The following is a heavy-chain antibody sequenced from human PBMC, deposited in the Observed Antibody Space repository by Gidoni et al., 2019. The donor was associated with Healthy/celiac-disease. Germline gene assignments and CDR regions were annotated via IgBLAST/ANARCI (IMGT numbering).Heavy chain of an antibody. CDR3: AKDRIEYQHEYYMDV. CDR2: MSGSGGST. D-gene: IGHD2-2*01. V-gene: IGHV3-23*01. Sequence: EVQLLESGGGLVQPGGSLRLSCAASGFPFSSYAMSWVRQAPGKGLEWVSAMSGSGGSTYYADSVKGRFTISRDNSKNTLYLQMNSLRAEDTAVYYCAKDRIEYQHEYYMDVWGKGTTVTVSS. J-gene: IGHJ6*03. CDR1: GFPFSSYA.